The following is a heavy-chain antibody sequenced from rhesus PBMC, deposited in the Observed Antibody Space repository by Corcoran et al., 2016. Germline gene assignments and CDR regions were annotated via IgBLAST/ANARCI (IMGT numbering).Heavy chain of an antibody. CDR3: AKKDSNYLNRFDV. V-gene: IGHV5S1*01. CDR1: GYSFTSSW. Sequence: EVQLVQSGAEVKRPGESLRISCKTSGYSFTSSWISWVRQMPGKGLEWMGSIYPGYSDTRYNPSFQGHVTISADKSISTTYLQWSSLKASDTATYYCAKKDSNYLNRFDVWGPGVLVTVSS. CDR2: IYPGYSDT. D-gene: IGHD4-23*01. J-gene: IGHJ5-1*01.